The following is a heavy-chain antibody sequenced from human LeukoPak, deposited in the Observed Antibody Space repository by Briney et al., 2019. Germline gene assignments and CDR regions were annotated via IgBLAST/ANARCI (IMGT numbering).Heavy chain of an antibody. CDR2: INPNSGNT. CDR3: ARSLGTYWGKDFLNWFDP. J-gene: IGHJ5*02. CDR1: EYTFTNYD. D-gene: IGHD3-16*01. V-gene: IGHV1-8*01. Sequence: ASVKVSCKASEYTFTNYDINWVRQATGQGLEWMGWINPNSGNTGYTQKFQGRVTMTRNTSLSTAYMELTSLKSEDTAVYYCARSLGTYWGKDFLNWFDPWGQGTLVAVSS.